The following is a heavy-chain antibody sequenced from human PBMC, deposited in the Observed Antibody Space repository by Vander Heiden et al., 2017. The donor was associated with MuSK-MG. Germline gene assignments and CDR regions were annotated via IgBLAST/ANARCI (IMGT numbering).Heavy chain of an antibody. Sequence: VQLVESGGGVVQPGRSLRLSCAASGFTFSSYGLHWVRPAPGKGREWVAVIWYDGSNKYYADSVKGRFTISRDNSKNTLYLQMNSLRAEDTAVYYCARDTTIFGVVMRRHFDYWGQGTLVTVSS. V-gene: IGHV3-33*01. J-gene: IGHJ4*02. CDR3: ARDTTIFGVVMRRHFDY. CDR2: IWYDGSNK. CDR1: GFTFSSYG. D-gene: IGHD3-3*01.